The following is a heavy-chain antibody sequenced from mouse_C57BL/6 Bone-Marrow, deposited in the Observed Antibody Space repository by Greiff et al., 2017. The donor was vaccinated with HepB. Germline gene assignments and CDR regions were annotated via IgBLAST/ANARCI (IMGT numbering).Heavy chain of an antibody. CDR1: GYSFTDYN. CDR2: INPNYGTT. J-gene: IGHJ4*01. V-gene: IGHV1-39*01. D-gene: IGHD2-3*01. Sequence: EVQLVESGPELVKPGASVKISCKASGYSFTDYNMNWVKQSNGKSLEWIGVINPNYGTTSYNQKFKGKATLTVDQSSSTAYMQLNSLTSEDSAVYYCARHYDGYYYYAMDYWGQGTSVTVSS. CDR3: ARHYDGYYYYAMDY.